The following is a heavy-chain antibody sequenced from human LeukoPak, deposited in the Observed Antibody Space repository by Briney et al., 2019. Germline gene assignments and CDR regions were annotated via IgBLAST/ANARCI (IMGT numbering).Heavy chain of an antibody. CDR1: GFTFSDYY. CDR3: VRVRGRQQLVYFDY. CDR2: ISSSSSYT. V-gene: IGHV3-11*06. D-gene: IGHD6-13*01. J-gene: IGHJ4*02. Sequence: GGSLRLSCAASGFTFSDYYMTWIRRAPGKGLERVSYISSSSSYTNYADSVKGRFTISRDNAKNSLYLQMNSMRAEDSAVYYCVRVRGRQQLVYFDYWGQGTLVTVSS.